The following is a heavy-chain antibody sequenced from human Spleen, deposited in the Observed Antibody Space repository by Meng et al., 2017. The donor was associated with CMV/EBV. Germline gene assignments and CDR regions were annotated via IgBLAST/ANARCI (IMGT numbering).Heavy chain of an antibody. CDR3: AHTSYYYDSSGYLKYYFDY. D-gene: IGHD3-22*01. Sequence: SGVAVGWIRQPPGKALEWLALIYWNDDKRYSPSLKSRLTITKDTSKNQVVLTMTNMDPVDTATYYCAHTSYYYDSSGYLKYYFDYWGQGTLVTVSS. V-gene: IGHV2-5*01. CDR2: IYWNDDK. CDR1: SGVA. J-gene: IGHJ4*02.